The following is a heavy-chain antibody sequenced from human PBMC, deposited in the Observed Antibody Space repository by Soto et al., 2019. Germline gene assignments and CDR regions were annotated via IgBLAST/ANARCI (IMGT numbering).Heavy chain of an antibody. D-gene: IGHD3-9*01. J-gene: IGHJ3*02. CDR2: VSYDGNTQ. CDR3: ARVGFERSLKDGLDI. Sequence: QVQVVESGGGVVQPGGSLRLSCTVSGFAFSDFAMHWVRQPPGKGLEWVAAVSYDGNTQFHIDSVKGRFIISSDNFNNTLYLQMDGLRPDDSAVYYCARVGFERSLKDGLDIWGQGTKVIVSS. CDR1: GFAFSDFA. V-gene: IGHV3-30-3*01.